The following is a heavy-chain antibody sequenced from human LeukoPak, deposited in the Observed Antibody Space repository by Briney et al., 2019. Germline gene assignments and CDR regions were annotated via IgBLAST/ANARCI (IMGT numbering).Heavy chain of an antibody. Sequence: PGGSLRLSCAASGFTFSSYSSNWVRQAPGKGLEWVSSISSSSSYIYYADSVKGRFTISRDNAKNSLYLQMNSLRAEDTAVYYCASWRPLSSSWYWDWFDPWGQGTLVTVSS. J-gene: IGHJ5*02. V-gene: IGHV3-21*01. D-gene: IGHD6-13*01. CDR1: GFTFSSYS. CDR3: ASWRPLSSSWYWDWFDP. CDR2: ISSSSSYI.